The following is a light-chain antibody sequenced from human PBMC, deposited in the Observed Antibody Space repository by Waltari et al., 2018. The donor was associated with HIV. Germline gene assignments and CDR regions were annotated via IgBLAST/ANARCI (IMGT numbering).Light chain of an antibody. CDR1: SPHIGPNH. V-gene: IGLV1-51*01. Sequence: QAVLTQPPSVSAAPGQKVTISCPGSSPHIGPNHVSWYQQFPGKAPKVLIYDNNKRPPGVPDRFSGSRSGTSATLGVAGLQTGDEADYYCGTWDTSLSAGVFGGGTKLTVL. CDR2: DNN. CDR3: GTWDTSLSAGV. J-gene: IGLJ3*02.